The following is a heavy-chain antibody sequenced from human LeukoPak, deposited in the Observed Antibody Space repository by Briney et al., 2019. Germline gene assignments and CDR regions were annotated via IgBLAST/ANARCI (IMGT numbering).Heavy chain of an antibody. V-gene: IGHV3-21*01. J-gene: IGHJ6*03. CDR2: ISSSSSYI. CDR1: GFTFSSYS. CDR3: ASYSGGWYNRYYYYMDV. D-gene: IGHD6-19*01. Sequence: GGSLRLSCAASGFTFSSYSMNWVRQAPGKGLEWVSSISSSSSYIYYADSVKGRFTISRDNAKNSLYLQMNSLRAEDTAVYYCASYSGGWYNRYYYYMDVWGKGTTVTVSS.